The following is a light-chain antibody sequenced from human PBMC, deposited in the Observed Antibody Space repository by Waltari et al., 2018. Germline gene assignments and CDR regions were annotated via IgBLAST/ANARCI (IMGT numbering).Light chain of an antibody. CDR1: SSNIGTNT. CDR2: INN. CDR3: STWDDSLNGHV. J-gene: IGLJ1*01. V-gene: IGLV1-44*01. Sequence: QSVLTQPSSASGTPGQRVTVSCSGSSSNIGTNTVTWYQQVPGTAPKLLIYINNQRPSGVPDRFSGSKSGTSASLAISGLQSEDEVDYYCSTWDDSLNGHVFGTGTKVTVL.